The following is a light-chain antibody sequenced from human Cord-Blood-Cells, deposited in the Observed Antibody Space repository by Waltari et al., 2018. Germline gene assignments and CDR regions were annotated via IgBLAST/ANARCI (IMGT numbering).Light chain of an antibody. CDR3: CSYAGSYTWV. CDR2: DFS. CDR1: SSDVGGYNY. J-gene: IGLJ3*02. Sequence: QSALTQPRSVSGSPGQSVTISCTGTSSDVGGYNYVSWYQQHPGKAPKLMSYDFSKRPSGVPDRFSGSKSGNTASLTISGLQAEDEADYYCCSYAGSYTWVFGGGTKLTVL. V-gene: IGLV2-11*01.